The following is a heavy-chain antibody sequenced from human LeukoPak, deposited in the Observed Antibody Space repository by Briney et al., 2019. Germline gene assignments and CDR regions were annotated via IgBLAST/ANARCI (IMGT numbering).Heavy chain of an antibody. CDR2: ISRSGGIT. J-gene: IGHJ4*02. D-gene: IGHD1-26*01. CDR3: AKDGGSYTGYFDC. Sequence: GGSLGLSCAASGFTFSSYDMNWVRRAPGKGLEWVSAISRSGGITYYADSVKGRFTISRDNSKNTLYLQINSLRADDTAVYYCAKDGGSYTGYFDCWGQGTLVTVSS. V-gene: IGHV3-23*01. CDR1: GFTFSSYD.